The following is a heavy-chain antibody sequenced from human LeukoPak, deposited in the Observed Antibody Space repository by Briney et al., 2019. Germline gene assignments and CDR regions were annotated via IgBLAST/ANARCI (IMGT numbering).Heavy chain of an antibody. V-gene: IGHV1-2*02. J-gene: IGHJ6*03. Sequence: ASVKVSCKASGYLFIVYNIHWVRQAPGQGLEWMGWINPNTGDTNYAQKFQGRVTMTRDTAISKVYMELRSLTYEDTALYYCARRFDYGNHAFHHYYMDVWGKGTTVSVSS. CDR3: ARRFDYGNHAFHHYYMDV. CDR2: INPNTGDT. CDR1: GYLFIVYN. D-gene: IGHD4-11*01.